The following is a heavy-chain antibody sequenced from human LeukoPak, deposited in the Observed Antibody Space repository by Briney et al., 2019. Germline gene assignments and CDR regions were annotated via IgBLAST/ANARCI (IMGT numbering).Heavy chain of an antibody. CDR2: ISAYNGNT. CDR3: ARVVVVGDNYFDY. D-gene: IGHD2-15*01. Sequence: ASVKVSCKASGYTFTSYAISWVRQAPGQGLERMGWISAYNGNTDYAQKLQVRVTTTTDTPTSTAYMELRGLRSDDTAVYYCARVVVVGDNYFDYWGQGTLVTVSS. J-gene: IGHJ4*02. V-gene: IGHV1-18*01. CDR1: GYTFTSYA.